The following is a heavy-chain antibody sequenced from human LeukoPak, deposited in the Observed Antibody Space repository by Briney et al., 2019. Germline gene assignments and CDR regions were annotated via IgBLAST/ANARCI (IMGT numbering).Heavy chain of an antibody. CDR1: GFTFSTYA. D-gene: IGHD3-10*01. Sequence: GGSLRLSCAASGFTFSTYAMSWVRQAPGKGLEWVSSISDSGGSADYADSVKGRFTISRDNSKNTLYLQMSSLRAEDTAVYYCARVLLWFGEDYYYYYYGMDVWGQGTTVTVSS. V-gene: IGHV3-23*01. CDR2: ISDSGGSA. CDR3: ARVLLWFGEDYYYYYYGMDV. J-gene: IGHJ6*02.